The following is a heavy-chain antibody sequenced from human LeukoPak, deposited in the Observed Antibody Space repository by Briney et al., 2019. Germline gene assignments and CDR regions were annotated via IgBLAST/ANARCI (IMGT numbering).Heavy chain of an antibody. Sequence: GASVKVSCKASGYTFTGYYMHWVRQAPGQGLAWMGWINPNSGGTNYAQKFQGRVTMTRDTSISTAYMELSRLRSDDTAVYYCARMTYCGGDCYYYFDYWGQGTLVTVSS. D-gene: IGHD2-21*02. CDR2: INPNSGGT. V-gene: IGHV1-2*02. CDR1: GYTFTGYY. J-gene: IGHJ4*02. CDR3: ARMTYCGGDCYYYFDY.